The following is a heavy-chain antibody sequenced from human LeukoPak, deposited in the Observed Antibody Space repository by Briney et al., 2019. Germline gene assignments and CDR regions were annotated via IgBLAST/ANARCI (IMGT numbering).Heavy chain of an antibody. CDR2: ISVYSDDT. D-gene: IGHD3-22*01. CDR3: AREADSSGYFFRPDY. CDR1: GYTFTNYA. J-gene: IGHJ4*02. Sequence: GASVKVSCKASGYTFTNYAISWVRQAPGQGLEWMGWISVYSDDTKSAQNLQGRITMTKDTSTSTAYMELRSLRSDDTAVYYCAREADSSGYFFRPDYWGQGTLVNVSS. V-gene: IGHV1-18*01.